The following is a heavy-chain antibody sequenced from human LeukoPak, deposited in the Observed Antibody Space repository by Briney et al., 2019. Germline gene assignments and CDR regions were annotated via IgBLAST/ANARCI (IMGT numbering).Heavy chain of an antibody. CDR2: IIPILGIA. J-gene: IGHJ4*02. V-gene: IGHV1-69*04. D-gene: IGHD2-15*01. Sequence: ASVKVSCKASGYTFTSYGISWVRQAPGQGLEWMGRIIPILGIANYAQKFQGRVTITADKSTSTAYMELSSLRSEDTAVYYCARDGGVCSGGSCRFWGQGTLVTVSS. CDR3: ARDGGVCSGGSCRF. CDR1: GYTFTSYG.